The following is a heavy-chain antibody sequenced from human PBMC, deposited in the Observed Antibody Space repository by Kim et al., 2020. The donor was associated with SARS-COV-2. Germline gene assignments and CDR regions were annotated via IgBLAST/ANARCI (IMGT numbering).Heavy chain of an antibody. CDR3: ARACDGAGGLEDGLDS. J-gene: IGHJ4*02. Sequence: SLRRRVTKSVETSKNQFSLKLSSVTAADTAVYYCARACDGAGGLEDGLDSWGQGILVTVSS. V-gene: IGHV4-59*01. D-gene: IGHD3-16*01.